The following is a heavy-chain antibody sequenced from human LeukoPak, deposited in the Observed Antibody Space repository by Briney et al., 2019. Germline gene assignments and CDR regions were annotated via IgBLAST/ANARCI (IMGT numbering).Heavy chain of an antibody. Sequence: PGGSLRLSCAAPGFTFSSYAMHWVRQAPGKGLEWVAVISYDGSNKYYADSVKGRFTISRDNSKNTLYLQMNSLRAEDTAVYYCARDSYGFDYWGQGTLVTVSS. D-gene: IGHD5-18*01. J-gene: IGHJ4*02. CDR1: GFTFSSYA. V-gene: IGHV3-30*04. CDR2: ISYDGSNK. CDR3: ARDSYGFDY.